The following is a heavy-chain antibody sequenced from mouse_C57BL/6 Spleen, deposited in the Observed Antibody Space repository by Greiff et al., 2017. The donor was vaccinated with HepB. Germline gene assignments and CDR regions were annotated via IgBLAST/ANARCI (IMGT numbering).Heavy chain of an antibody. V-gene: IGHV1-55*01. CDR3: ATEYGYGDYYAMDY. D-gene: IGHD2-10*02. J-gene: IGHJ4*01. Sequence: VQLQQSGAELVKPGASVKMSCKASGYTFTSYWITWVKQRPGQGLEWIGDIYPGSGSTNYNEKFKSKATLTVDTSSSTAYMQLSSLTSEDSAVYYCATEYGYGDYYAMDYWGQGTSVTVSS. CDR2: IYPGSGST. CDR1: GYTFTSYW.